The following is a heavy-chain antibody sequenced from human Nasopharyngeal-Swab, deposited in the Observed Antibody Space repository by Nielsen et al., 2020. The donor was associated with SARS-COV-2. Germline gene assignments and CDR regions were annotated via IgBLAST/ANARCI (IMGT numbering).Heavy chain of an antibody. D-gene: IGHD2-15*01. CDR2: ISSRGSSI. Sequence: WIRQPQGKGLEWISSISSRGSSIYYADSVKGRFTVSRDNAKKSLFLQMNRLRAEDTAVYYCARVIVVTANYYNYYMDVWGKGTTVTVSS. V-gene: IGHV3-11*04. J-gene: IGHJ6*03. CDR3: ARVIVVTANYYNYYMDV.